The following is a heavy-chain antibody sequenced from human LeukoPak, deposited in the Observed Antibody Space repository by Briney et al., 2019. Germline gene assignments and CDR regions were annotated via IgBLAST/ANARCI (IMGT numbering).Heavy chain of an antibody. J-gene: IGHJ4*02. CDR3: ARVGGYSFGWVGPFDY. CDR2: ISYDGSDK. V-gene: IGHV3-30*04. Sequence: GESLKISCAASGFTFSSYAMHWVRQAPGKGLEWVAVISYDGSDKHYADSVKGRFTISRDNSKNTLYLQMNSLRAEDTAVYYCARVGGYSFGWVGPFDYWGQGTLVTVSS. CDR1: GFTFSSYA. D-gene: IGHD5-18*01.